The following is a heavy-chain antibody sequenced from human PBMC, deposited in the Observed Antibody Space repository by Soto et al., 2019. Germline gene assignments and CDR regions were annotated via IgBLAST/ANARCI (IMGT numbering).Heavy chain of an antibody. J-gene: IGHJ4*02. D-gene: IGHD3-3*01. CDR2: IYWDDDK. CDR3: AHRVRRTVFGLVTTTAIYFDF. V-gene: IGHV2-5*02. CDR1: GFSLTTSGVG. Sequence: QITLNESGPTQVKPRQTLTLTCTFSGFSLTTSGVGVGWIRQSPGKAPEWLALIYWDDDKRYSPSLKSRLTITKDTSKNQVVLTMACLDPADTATYSCAHRVRRTVFGLVTTTAIYFDFWGQGTPVAVSS.